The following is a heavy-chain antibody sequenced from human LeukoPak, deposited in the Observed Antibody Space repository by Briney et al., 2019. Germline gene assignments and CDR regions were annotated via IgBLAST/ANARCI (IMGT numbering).Heavy chain of an antibody. D-gene: IGHD6-13*01. J-gene: IGHJ4*02. CDR3: ARDRQQLVRGDHFDY. CDR1: GDSVSSGAYY. Sequence: SETLSLTCTVSGDSVSSGAYYWNWIRQHPGKGLEWLGYVYYSGSTYYNPSLQSRVTISVDTSKNQFSLRVYSVTAADTAVYYCARDRQQLVRGDHFDYWGQGTLVTVSS. CDR2: VYYSGST. V-gene: IGHV4-31*03.